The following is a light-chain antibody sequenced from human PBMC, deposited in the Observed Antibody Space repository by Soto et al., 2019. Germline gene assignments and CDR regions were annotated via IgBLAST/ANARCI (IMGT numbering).Light chain of an antibody. CDR3: SSYTSTSTYV. CDR1: SSDVGGYNC. V-gene: IGLV2-14*01. CDR2: HVS. Sequence: QSALTQPASVSGSPGQSITISCTGTSSDVGGYNCVSWYQQYPGKAPKLMIYHVSNRPSGVSNRFSGSKSGNSASLTISGLQAEDEADYYCSSYTSTSTYVFGTGTKLTVL. J-gene: IGLJ1*01.